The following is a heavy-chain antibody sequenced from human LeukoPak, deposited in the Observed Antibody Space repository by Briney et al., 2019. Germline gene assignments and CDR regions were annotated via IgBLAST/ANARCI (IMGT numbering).Heavy chain of an antibody. Sequence: QPGGSLRLSCAASGFTFSSYFMHWVRQAPGKGLDWVSRISSDGTYTEYADSVKGRYTISRDNAKNSLYLQMSSLRIEDSALYYCTKDVRGYDGTPLFDHWGQGTLVTVSS. J-gene: IGHJ4*02. D-gene: IGHD5-12*01. CDR1: GFTFSSYF. CDR2: ISSDGTYT. CDR3: TKDVRGYDGTPLFDH. V-gene: IGHV3-74*03.